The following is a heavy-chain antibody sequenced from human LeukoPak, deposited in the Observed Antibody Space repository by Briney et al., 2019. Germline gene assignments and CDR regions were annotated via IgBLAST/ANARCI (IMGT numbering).Heavy chain of an antibody. Sequence: PSETLSLTCTVSGGSISNKYWSWIRQPPGKGLEWIGYIYYSGSTNYNPSLKSRVTISVDTSKNQFSLKLSSVTAADTAVYYCARGTRYYDILTGYYPSGGYYYYYMDVWGKGTTVTISS. CDR3: ARGTRYYDILTGYYPSGGYYYYYMDV. D-gene: IGHD3-9*01. CDR2: IYYSGST. V-gene: IGHV4-59*01. J-gene: IGHJ6*03. CDR1: GGSISNKY.